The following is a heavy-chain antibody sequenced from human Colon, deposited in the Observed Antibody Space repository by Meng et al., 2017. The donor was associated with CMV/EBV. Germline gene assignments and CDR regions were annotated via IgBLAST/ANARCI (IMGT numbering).Heavy chain of an antibody. D-gene: IGHD6-19*01. CDR1: GFSVSKNY. J-gene: IGHJ4*02. CDR3: MRSDSGGGNYFDY. V-gene: IGHV3-66*02. Sequence: GGSLRLSCAASGFSVSKNYMNWVRQVPGKGLEWVSTIYIYGAGSAYYADSVKGRFTMSRDNSKNTVDLQMGSLRVENTAVYFCMRSDSGGGNYFDYWGQGILVTVSS. CDR2: IYIYGAGSA.